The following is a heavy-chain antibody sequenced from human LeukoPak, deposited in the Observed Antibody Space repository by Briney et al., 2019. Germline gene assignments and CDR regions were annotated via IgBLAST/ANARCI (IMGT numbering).Heavy chain of an antibody. V-gene: IGHV1-69*13. J-gene: IGHJ4*02. D-gene: IGHD5-24*01. CDR2: IIPIFGTA. CDR3: ARDLDGYNYFDY. CDR1: GGTFSSYA. Sequence: SVEVSCKASGGTFSSYAISWVRQAPGQGLEWMGGIIPIFGTANYAQKFQGRVTITADESTSTAYMELSSLRSEDTAVYYCARDLDGYNYFDYWGQGTLVTVSS.